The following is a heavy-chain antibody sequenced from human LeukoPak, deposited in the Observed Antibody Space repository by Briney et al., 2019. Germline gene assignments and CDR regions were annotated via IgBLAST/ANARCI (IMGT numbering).Heavy chain of an antibody. D-gene: IGHD5-18*01. CDR2: IYYSGST. V-gene: IGHV4-59*01. Sequence: KPSETLSLTCTVSGGSISNYYWSWIRQPPGKGLDWIGYIYYSGSTNYNPSLKSRVTISVDTSKNQFSLKLSSVTAADTAVYYCARGGYSYEARYYFDYWGQGTLATVSS. J-gene: IGHJ4*02. CDR1: GGSISNYY. CDR3: ARGGYSYEARYYFDY.